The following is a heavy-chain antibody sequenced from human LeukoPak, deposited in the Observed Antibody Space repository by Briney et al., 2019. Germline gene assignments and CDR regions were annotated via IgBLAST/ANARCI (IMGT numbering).Heavy chain of an antibody. J-gene: IGHJ4*02. CDR3: ARGPDGYNSHFDY. D-gene: IGHD5-24*01. V-gene: IGHV3-30-3*01. CDR2: IYYDGSKK. Sequence: GGSLRLSCAASGFTFSSYAMHWVRQAAGKGLEWVAVIYYDGSKKYYADSVEGRFTISRDNSKNTLYLHMNSLRVEDTAVYYCARGPDGYNSHFDYWGQGTLVTVSS. CDR1: GFTFSSYA.